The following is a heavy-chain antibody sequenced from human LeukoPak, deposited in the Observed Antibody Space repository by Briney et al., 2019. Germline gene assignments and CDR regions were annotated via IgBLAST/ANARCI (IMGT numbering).Heavy chain of an antibody. CDR1: GYTFTSYG. CDR2: ISAYNGNT. Sequence: PRASVKVSCKASGYTFTSYGISWVRQAPGQGLEWMGWISAYNGNTNYAQKLQGRVTMTTDTSTSTAYMELRSLRSDDTAVYYCAREGPYCSSTSCYSPLFDYWGQGTLVTVSS. D-gene: IGHD2-2*02. J-gene: IGHJ4*02. V-gene: IGHV1-18*01. CDR3: AREGPYCSSTSCYSPLFDY.